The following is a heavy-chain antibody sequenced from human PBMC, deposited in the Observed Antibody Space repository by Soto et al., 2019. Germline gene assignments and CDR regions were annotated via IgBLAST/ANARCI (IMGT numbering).Heavy chain of an antibody. CDR3: ARGGAVGCSGGSCYGIDY. CDR1: GGTFSSYA. CDR2: IIPIFGTA. V-gene: IGHV1-69*01. J-gene: IGHJ4*02. Sequence: QVQLVQSGAEVKKPGSSVKVSCKASGGTFSSYAISWVRQAPGQGLEWLGGIIPIFGTANYAQKFQGRVTITADESTSTAYMELGSLRSEDTAVYYCARGGAVGCSGGSCYGIDYWGQGTLVTGSS. D-gene: IGHD2-15*01.